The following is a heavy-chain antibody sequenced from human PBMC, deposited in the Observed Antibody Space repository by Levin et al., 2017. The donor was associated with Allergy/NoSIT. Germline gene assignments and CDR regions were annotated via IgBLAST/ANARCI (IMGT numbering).Heavy chain of an antibody. D-gene: IGHD3-9*01. Sequence: LSLTCAASGFTFSSYSMNWVRQAPGKGLEWVSYISSSSSTIYYADSVKGRFTISRDNAKNSLYLQMNSLRDEDTAVYYCARDLSYYDILTGAFDIWGQGTMVTVSS. CDR1: GFTFSSYS. J-gene: IGHJ3*02. V-gene: IGHV3-48*02. CDR3: ARDLSYYDILTGAFDI. CDR2: ISSSSSTI.